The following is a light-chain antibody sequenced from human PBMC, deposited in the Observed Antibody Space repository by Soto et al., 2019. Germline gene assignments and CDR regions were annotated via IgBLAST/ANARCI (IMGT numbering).Light chain of an antibody. V-gene: IGKV3-20*01. Sequence: EIVMTQSPATLSVSPGERATLSCRASQSVSSILAWYQQKPGQAPRLLIYGASSRATGVPDRFSGGGSGTDFTLTISRLEPEDFAVYYCQQYGSSPWTFGQGTKVDI. CDR1: QSVSSI. CDR2: GAS. J-gene: IGKJ1*01. CDR3: QQYGSSPWT.